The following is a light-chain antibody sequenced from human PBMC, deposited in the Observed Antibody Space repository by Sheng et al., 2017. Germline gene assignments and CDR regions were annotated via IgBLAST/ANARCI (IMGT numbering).Light chain of an antibody. CDR3: QVWDSNSYHEV. Sequence: SYELTQPPSVSVAPGQTARIPCGGNDIGEKSVHWYQQRPGLAPVVVVYDDNVRPSGIPERFSGSKSGNTATLTITRVDAGDEADYYCQVWDSNSYHEVFGGGTKVTVL. V-gene: IGLV3-21*02. CDR2: DDN. J-gene: IGLJ3*02. CDR1: DIGEKS.